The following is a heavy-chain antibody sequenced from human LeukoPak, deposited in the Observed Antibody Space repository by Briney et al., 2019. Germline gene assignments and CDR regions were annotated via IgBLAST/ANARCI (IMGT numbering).Heavy chain of an antibody. CDR1: GYTFTSYD. CDR2: MNPNSGNT. V-gene: IGHV1-8*01. CDR3: ARGRRGVVPAAKNYYYYYMDV. D-gene: IGHD2-2*01. J-gene: IGHJ6*03. Sequence: ASVKVSCKASGYTFTSYDINWVRQATGQGLEWMGWMNPNSGNTGYAQKFQGRGTMTRNTSISTAYMELSSLRSEDTAVYYCARGRRGVVPAAKNYYYYYMDVWGKGTTVTVSS.